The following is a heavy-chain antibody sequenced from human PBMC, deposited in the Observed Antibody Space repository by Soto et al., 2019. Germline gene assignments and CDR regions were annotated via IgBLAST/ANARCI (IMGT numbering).Heavy chain of an antibody. CDR3: ARDLAAAGPFDC. J-gene: IGHJ4*01. V-gene: IGHV1-18*01. D-gene: IGHD6-13*01. Sequence: QVQLVQSGAEVKKPGASVKVSCKASGYTFTNYAFSWARQAPGQGLEWMGWISAYNGNTNYPQKLQGRVTMTTDTSTSTAYMELRSVRSDDTAVYYCARDLAAAGPFDCWGQGTLVTVSS. CDR1: GYTFTNYA. CDR2: ISAYNGNT.